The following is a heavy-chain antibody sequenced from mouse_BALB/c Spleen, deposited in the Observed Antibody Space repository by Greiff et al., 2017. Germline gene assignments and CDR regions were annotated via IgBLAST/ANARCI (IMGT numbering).Heavy chain of an antibody. D-gene: IGHD1-2*01. CDR2: ISYSGST. J-gene: IGHJ4*01. CDR3: AIHYYGYGAYAMDY. V-gene: IGHV3-8*02. CDR1: GDSITSGY. Sequence: EVQLQESGPSLVKPSQTLSLTCSVTGDSITSGYWNWIRKFPGNKLEYMGYISYSGSTYYNPSLKSRISITRDTSKNQYYLQLNSVTTEDTATYYCAIHYYGYGAYAMDYWGQGTSVTVSS.